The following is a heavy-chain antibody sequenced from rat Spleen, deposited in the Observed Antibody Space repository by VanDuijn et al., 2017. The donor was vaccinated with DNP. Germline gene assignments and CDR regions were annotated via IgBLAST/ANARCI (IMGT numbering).Heavy chain of an antibody. V-gene: IGHV2-34*01. D-gene: IGHD1-2*01. Sequence: QVQLKESGPGLVQPSEILSLTCTVSGFSLTSYSVSWVRQPSGKGPEWMGRMWYDGDTAYSSALKSRLTISRDTSKSQVFLKMSILQTEDTAIYFCAREEPRVLSFFSSLFDYWGHGVMVTVSS. CDR3: AREEPRVLSFFSSLFDY. J-gene: IGHJ2*01. CDR1: GFSLTSYS. CDR2: MWYDGDT.